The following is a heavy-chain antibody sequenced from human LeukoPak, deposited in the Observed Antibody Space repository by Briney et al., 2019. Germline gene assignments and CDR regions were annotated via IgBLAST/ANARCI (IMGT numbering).Heavy chain of an antibody. D-gene: IGHD5-24*01. CDR3: VKEKKMPAITSEFDY. V-gene: IGHV3-23*01. CDR1: GLTFSSYA. Sequence: GGSLRLSCAASGLTFSSYAMSWVRQAPGKGLEWVSTLSGTGATKYYADSVKGRFTISRDNSKNTLSLQMSSLRADDTALHYCVKEKKMPAITSEFDYWGQGTLVTVSS. J-gene: IGHJ4*02. CDR2: LSGTGATK.